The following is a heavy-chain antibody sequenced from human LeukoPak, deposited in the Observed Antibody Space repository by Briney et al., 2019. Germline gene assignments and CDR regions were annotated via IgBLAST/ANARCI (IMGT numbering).Heavy chain of an antibody. CDR3: ARATVGDYYGSSGPPPHLIGAFDY. Sequence: PSETLSLTCTVSGGSISSYYWSWIRQPPRKGLEWIWYIYYNGSTNYNPSLKSRVAISVDTSKNQFSLKLSSVTAADPAVYYCARATVGDYYGSSGPPPHLIGAFDYCGQGTLVTVSS. V-gene: IGHV4-59*01. D-gene: IGHD3-22*01. CDR2: IYYNGST. CDR1: GGSISSYY. J-gene: IGHJ4*02.